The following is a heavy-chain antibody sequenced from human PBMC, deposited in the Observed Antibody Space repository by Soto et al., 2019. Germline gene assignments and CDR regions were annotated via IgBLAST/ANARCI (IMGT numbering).Heavy chain of an antibody. Sequence: ASVKVSCKDSGYTFTSYGIGWVRQAPGQGLEWMGWISAYNGNTNYAQKLQGRVTMTTDTSTSTAYMELRSLRSDDTAVYYCARASAAAAGKAEYFQHWGQGTLVTVSS. V-gene: IGHV1-18*01. CDR3: ARASAAAAGKAEYFQH. J-gene: IGHJ1*01. D-gene: IGHD6-13*01. CDR2: ISAYNGNT. CDR1: GYTFTSYG.